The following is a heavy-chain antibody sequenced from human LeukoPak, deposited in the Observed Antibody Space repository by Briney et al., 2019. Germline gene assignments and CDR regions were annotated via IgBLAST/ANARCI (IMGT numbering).Heavy chain of an antibody. CDR2: ISSSSTI. CDR1: GFTVSSNY. D-gene: IGHD1-26*01. V-gene: IGHV3-69-1*01. J-gene: IGHJ4*02. Sequence: GGSLRLSCAASGFTVSSNYMSWVRQAPGKGLEWVSYISSSSTIYYADSVKGRFTISRDDSKNTAYLQMNSLKTEDTAVYYCTRHNMESGELLHWGQGTLVTVSS. CDR3: TRHNMESGELLH.